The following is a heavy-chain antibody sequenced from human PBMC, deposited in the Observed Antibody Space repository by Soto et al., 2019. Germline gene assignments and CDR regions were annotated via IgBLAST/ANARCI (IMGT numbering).Heavy chain of an antibody. CDR1: GFTFSSYA. Sequence: GGSLRLSCAASGFTFSSYAMHWVRQAPGKGLEWVAVISYDGSNKYYADSVKGRFTISRDNSKNTLYLQMNSLRAEDTAVYYCARASIVGATIYYSYGMDVWGQGTTVTVSS. CDR3: ARASIVGATIYYSYGMDV. J-gene: IGHJ6*02. CDR2: ISYDGSNK. D-gene: IGHD1-26*01. V-gene: IGHV3-30-3*01.